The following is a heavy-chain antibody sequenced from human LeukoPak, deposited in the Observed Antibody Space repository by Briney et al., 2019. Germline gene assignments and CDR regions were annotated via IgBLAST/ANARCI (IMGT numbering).Heavy chain of an antibody. CDR1: GGSISSGDYY. CDR2: IYYSGST. CDR3: ARAGQYYYDSAGYFPDH. V-gene: IGHV4-30-4*01. D-gene: IGHD3-22*01. Sequence: SETLSLTCTVSGGSISSGDYYWSWIRQPPGKGLEWIGYIYYSGSTYYNPSLKSRVTISVDTSKNQFSLKLSSVTAADTAVYYCARAGQYYYDSAGYFPDHWGQGTLVTVSS. J-gene: IGHJ4*02.